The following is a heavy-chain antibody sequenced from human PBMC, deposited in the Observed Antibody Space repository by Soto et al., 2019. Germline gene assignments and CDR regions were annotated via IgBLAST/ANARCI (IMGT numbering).Heavy chain of an antibody. Sequence: GGSLRLSCAASGFTFNSSAMSWVRQAPGKGLEWVSAISGSGGSTYYADSVKGRFTISRDNSKNTLYLQMNSLRAEDTAVYYCAKETEDYYGSGSYYVDYYYGMDVWGQGTTVTVSS. D-gene: IGHD3-10*01. CDR2: ISGSGGST. CDR1: GFTFNSSA. J-gene: IGHJ6*02. CDR3: AKETEDYYGSGSYYVDYYYGMDV. V-gene: IGHV3-23*01.